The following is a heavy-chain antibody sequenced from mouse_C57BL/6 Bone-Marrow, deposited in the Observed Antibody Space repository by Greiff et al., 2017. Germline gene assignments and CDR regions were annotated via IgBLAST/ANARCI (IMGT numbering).Heavy chain of an antibody. Sequence: EVHLVESGGDLVKPGGSLKLSCAASGFTFSSYGMSWVRQTPDKRLEWVATISSGGSYTYYPDSVKGRFTISRDNAKNTLYLQMSSLKSEDTAMYYCASASYELLADWGQGALVTVSA. CDR2: ISSGGSYT. D-gene: IGHD2-3*01. CDR1: GFTFSSYG. CDR3: ASASYELLAD. V-gene: IGHV5-6*01. J-gene: IGHJ3*01.